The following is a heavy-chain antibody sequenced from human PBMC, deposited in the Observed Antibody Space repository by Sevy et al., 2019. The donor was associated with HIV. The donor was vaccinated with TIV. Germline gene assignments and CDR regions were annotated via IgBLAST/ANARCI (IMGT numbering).Heavy chain of an antibody. Sequence: ASVKVSCKASGYTFTSYGISWVRQAPGQGLEWMGWISAYNGNTNYAQKLQGRVTMTTDTSTSTAYMELRSLRSDDTAVYYCARKSTNYYYDSSGYYTPAEYFQHWGQGTLATVSS. V-gene: IGHV1-18*01. D-gene: IGHD3-22*01. J-gene: IGHJ1*01. CDR2: ISAYNGNT. CDR3: ARKSTNYYYDSSGYYTPAEYFQH. CDR1: GYTFTSYG.